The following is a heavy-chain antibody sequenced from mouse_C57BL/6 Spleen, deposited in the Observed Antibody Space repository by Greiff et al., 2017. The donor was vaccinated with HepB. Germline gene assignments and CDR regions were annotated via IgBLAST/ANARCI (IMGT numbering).Heavy chain of an antibody. CDR2: INPNNGGT. D-gene: IGHD3-3*01. Sequence: EVQLQQSGPELVKPGASVKISCKASGYTFTDYYMNWVKQSHGKSLEWIGDINPNNGGTSYNQKFKGKATLTVDKSSSTAYMELRSLTSEDSAVYYCARRDPAFDYWGQGTTLTVSS. CDR1: GYTFTDYY. CDR3: ARRDPAFDY. V-gene: IGHV1-26*01. J-gene: IGHJ2*01.